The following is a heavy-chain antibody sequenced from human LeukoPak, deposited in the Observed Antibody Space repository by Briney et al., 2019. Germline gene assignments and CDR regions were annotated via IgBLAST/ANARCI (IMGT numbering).Heavy chain of an antibody. J-gene: IGHJ5*02. CDR2: IYPGDSDT. CDR3: ARCVHYDFWSGPNWFDP. V-gene: IGHV5-51*01. Sequence: GESLKISCKGSGYSFTSYWIGWVRQMPGKGLEWMGIIYPGDSDTRYSPSFQGQVTISADKSISTAYLQWSSLKASDTAMYYCARCVHYDFWSGPNWFDPWGQGTLVTVSS. CDR1: GYSFTSYW. D-gene: IGHD3-3*01.